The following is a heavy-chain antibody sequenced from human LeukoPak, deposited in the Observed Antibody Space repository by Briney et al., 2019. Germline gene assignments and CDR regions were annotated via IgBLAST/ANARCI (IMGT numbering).Heavy chain of an antibody. Sequence: GGSLRLSCAAPGFTFSSYSMNWVRQAPGKGLEWVSCITRSSIYIYYADSVKGRFTISRDNANNSLYLQMNSLRAEDTAVYYCARGRYDSSGSYSLFDYWGQGTLVTVSS. CDR2: ITRSSIYI. J-gene: IGHJ4*02. CDR3: ARGRYDSSGSYSLFDY. D-gene: IGHD3-22*01. CDR1: GFTFSSYS. V-gene: IGHV3-21*01.